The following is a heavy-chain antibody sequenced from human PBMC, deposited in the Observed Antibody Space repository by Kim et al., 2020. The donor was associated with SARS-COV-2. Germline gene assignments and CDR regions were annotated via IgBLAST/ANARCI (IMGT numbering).Heavy chain of an antibody. CDR3: ARDGGAVGSSSGAKFDY. D-gene: IGHD6-6*01. Sequence: VKSRITIHPDTSKNQFSLQLNSVTPEDTAVYYCARDGGAVGSSSGAKFDYWGQGTLVTVSS. V-gene: IGHV6-1*01. J-gene: IGHJ4*02.